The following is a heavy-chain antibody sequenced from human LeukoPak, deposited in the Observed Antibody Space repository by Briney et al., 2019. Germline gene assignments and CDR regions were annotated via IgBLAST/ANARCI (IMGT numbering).Heavy chain of an antibody. J-gene: IGHJ3*02. V-gene: IGHV3-72*01. CDR3: SRDGAAGDDSAFDI. Sequence: GGSLRLSRTGSGFTFSDYILDWVRQAPGKGLEWLGRIRRGTNGYTTEYAASVKGRFTISRDDSKNSLYLHMNSLKIEDTAMYHCSRDGAAGDDSAFDIWGQGTMVTVSS. CDR2: IRRGTNGYTT. CDR1: GFTFSDYI. D-gene: IGHD3-22*01.